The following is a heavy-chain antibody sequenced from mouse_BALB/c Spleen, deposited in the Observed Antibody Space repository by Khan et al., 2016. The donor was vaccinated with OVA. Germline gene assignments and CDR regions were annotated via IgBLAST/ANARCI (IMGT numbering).Heavy chain of an antibody. CDR1: GYTFTSFW. V-gene: IGHV1S127*01. CDR2: IDPSKSET. J-gene: IGHJ3*01. D-gene: IGHD1-1*01. CDR3: TRGGYGSPFAY. Sequence: QVQLQQSGPELVRPGASVKMSRKASGYTFTSFWINWVKQRPGQGLEWIGMIDPSKSETRLNQKFKDKATLNVDKSSNTAYMQLSRLTSEDSAVYYCTRGGYGSPFAYWGQGTLVTVSA.